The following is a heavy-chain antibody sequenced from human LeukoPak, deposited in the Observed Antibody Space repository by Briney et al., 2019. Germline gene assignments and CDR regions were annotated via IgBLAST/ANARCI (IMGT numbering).Heavy chain of an antibody. CDR1: GFTFSSYT. D-gene: IGHD1-26*01. J-gene: IGHJ4*02. CDR3: AKDEVGGHFEY. V-gene: IGHV3-48*01. Sequence: GGSLRLSCAASGFTFSSYTMNWVRQAPGKGLEWVSYINSGGSPVYYADSVKGRFTISRDNAKNSLYLQMDSLRAEDTAVYYCAKDEVGGHFEYWGQGTLVTVSS. CDR2: INSGGSPV.